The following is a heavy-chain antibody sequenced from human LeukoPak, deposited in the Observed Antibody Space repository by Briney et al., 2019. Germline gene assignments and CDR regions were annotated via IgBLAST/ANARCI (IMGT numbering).Heavy chain of an antibody. Sequence: GGSLRLPCAASGFTFSSYAMHWVRQAPGKGLEWVAVISYDGSNKYYADSVKGRFTISRDNSKNTLYLQMNSLRAEDTAVYYCARDKNRVTIFAVAVDYWGQGTLVTVSS. V-gene: IGHV3-30*04. CDR2: ISYDGSNK. D-gene: IGHD3-3*01. CDR1: GFTFSSYA. CDR3: ARDKNRVTIFAVAVDY. J-gene: IGHJ4*02.